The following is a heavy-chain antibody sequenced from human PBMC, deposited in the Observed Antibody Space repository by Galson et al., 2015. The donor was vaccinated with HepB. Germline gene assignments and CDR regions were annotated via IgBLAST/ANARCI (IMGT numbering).Heavy chain of an antibody. CDR2: ISGSGGIT. Sequence: SLRLSCAASGFTFSSYAMTWVRQAPGKGLEWVSVISGSGGITYYADSVKGRFTISRDNPKNTLYLQMDSLGAEDTAIYYCAKKGGNDCSGNPWYYYMDVWGKGTTVTVS. J-gene: IGHJ6*03. CDR1: GFTFSSYA. D-gene: IGHD4-23*01. V-gene: IGHV3-23*01. CDR3: AKKGGNDCSGNPWYYYMDV.